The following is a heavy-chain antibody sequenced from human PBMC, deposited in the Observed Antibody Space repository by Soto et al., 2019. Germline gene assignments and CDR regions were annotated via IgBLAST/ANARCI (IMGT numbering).Heavy chain of an antibody. Sequence: QVQLQESGPGLVKPSQTLSLTCTVSGGPISSGGYYWSWIRQHPGKGLEWIGYIYYSGSTYYNPSPKSRINSAVDPSKNQFSLKLSSVTAADTAVYYCARLTTVTTNYGMDVWGQGTTVPVSS. J-gene: IGHJ6*02. CDR3: ARLTTVTTNYGMDV. V-gene: IGHV4-31*03. D-gene: IGHD4-17*01. CDR2: IYYSGST. CDR1: GGPISSGGYY.